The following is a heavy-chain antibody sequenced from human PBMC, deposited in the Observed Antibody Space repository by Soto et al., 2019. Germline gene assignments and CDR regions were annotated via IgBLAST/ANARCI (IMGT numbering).Heavy chain of an antibody. D-gene: IGHD2-15*01. CDR1: GFTFSSFA. J-gene: IGHJ4*02. CDR2: ISGSGGST. CDR3: AKPIGTVVVVAATDY. Sequence: GGSQRLSSAASGFTFSSFAMSWVRQAPGKGLEWVSAISGSGGSTYYADSVKGRFTISRDNSKNTLYLQMNSLRAEDTAVYYCAKPIGTVVVVAATDYCGQVTLVT. V-gene: IGHV3-23*01.